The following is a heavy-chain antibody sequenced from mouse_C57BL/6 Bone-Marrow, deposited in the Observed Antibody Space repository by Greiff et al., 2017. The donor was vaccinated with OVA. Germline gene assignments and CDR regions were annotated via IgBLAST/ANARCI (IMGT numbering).Heavy chain of an antibody. J-gene: IGHJ1*03. V-gene: IGHV1-18*01. D-gene: IGHD2-1*01. Sequence: VQLKQSGPELVKPGASVKIPCKASGSTFTAYTMDWVKQSHGKSLEWIGDINPNNGGTIYNPKFKGKATLTVDKSSSTAYMELRSLTSEDTAVYYFSMSAGNYWYFDVWGTGTTVTVSS. CDR3: SMSAGNYWYFDV. CDR1: GSTFTAYT. CDR2: INPNNGGT.